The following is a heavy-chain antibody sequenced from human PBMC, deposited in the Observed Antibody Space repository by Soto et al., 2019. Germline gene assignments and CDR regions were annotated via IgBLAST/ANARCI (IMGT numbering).Heavy chain of an antibody. J-gene: IGHJ4*02. V-gene: IGHV4-59*08. Sequence: SETLSLTCAVSGGSISSYYWSWIRQPPGKGLEWIGYIYYSGSTNYNPSLKSRVTISVDTSKNQFSLKLSSVTAADTAVYYCARLGGSYAVPHFDYWGQGTLVTVSS. CDR2: IYYSGST. D-gene: IGHD1-26*01. CDR3: ARLGGSYAVPHFDY. CDR1: GGSISSYY.